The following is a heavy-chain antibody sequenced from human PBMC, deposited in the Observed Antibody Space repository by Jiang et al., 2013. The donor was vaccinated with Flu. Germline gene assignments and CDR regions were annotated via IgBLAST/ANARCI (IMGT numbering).Heavy chain of an antibody. CDR1: GFTFSTSA. Sequence: SGAEVKKPGTSVKLSCKTSGFTFSTSAVQWVRQARGQGLEWIGWLVVGSDDPNYAQKFQGRVTITTDMSTSTFFLELSSLRSEDTAVYYCAAEDPRGTYWRYWGQGTLVTVSS. V-gene: IGHV1-58*01. CDR2: LVVGSDDP. J-gene: IGHJ4*02. CDR3: AAEDPRGTYWRY. D-gene: IGHD1-26*01.